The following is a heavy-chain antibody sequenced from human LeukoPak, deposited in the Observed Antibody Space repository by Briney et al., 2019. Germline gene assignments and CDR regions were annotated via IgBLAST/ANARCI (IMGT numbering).Heavy chain of an antibody. V-gene: IGHV3-21*01. CDR2: ISSSSSYI. J-gene: IGHJ6*02. D-gene: IGHD2-2*02. CDR3: ARDVLDCSSTSCYTGDV. CDR1: GFTFSSYS. Sequence: GGSLRLSCAASGFTFSSYSMNWVRQAPGKGLEWVSSISSSSSYIYYADSVKGRFTISRDNAKNSLYLQMNSLRAEDTAVYCCARDVLDCSSTSCYTGDVWGQGTTVTVSS.